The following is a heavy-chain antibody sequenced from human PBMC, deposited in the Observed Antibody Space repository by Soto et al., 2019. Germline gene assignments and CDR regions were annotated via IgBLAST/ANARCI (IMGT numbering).Heavy chain of an antibody. J-gene: IGHJ4*02. V-gene: IGHV1-69*06. CDR1: GGTFSSYA. Sequence: QVQLVQSGAEVKKPGSSVKVSCKASGGTFSSYAISWVRQAPGQGLEWMGGIIPIFGTANYAQKFQCRVTITADKSTSTAYMELSSLRSEDTAVYYCASDTSGIVVVPAAPFDYWGQGTLVTVSS. CDR3: ASDTSGIVVVPAAPFDY. D-gene: IGHD2-2*01. CDR2: IIPIFGTA.